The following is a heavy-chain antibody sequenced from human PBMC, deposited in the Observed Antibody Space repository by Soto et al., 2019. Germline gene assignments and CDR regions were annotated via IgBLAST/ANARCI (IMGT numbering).Heavy chain of an antibody. CDR2: IYPSDSDT. D-gene: IGHD3-3*01. CDR1: GYNFAGYW. CDR3: ARGGVSTRTFDY. Sequence: PGESLKISCKGSGYNFAGYWIAWVRQMPGKGLELMGIIYPSDSDTRYRPSFQGQVTISADKSISSAYLQWSSLRASDTAMYYCARGGVSTRTFDYWGQGAPVTVSS. V-gene: IGHV5-51*01. J-gene: IGHJ4*02.